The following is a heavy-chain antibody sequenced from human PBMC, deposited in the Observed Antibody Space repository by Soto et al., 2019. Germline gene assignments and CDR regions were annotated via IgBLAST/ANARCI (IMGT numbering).Heavy chain of an antibody. CDR1: GFTFSSYG. J-gene: IGHJ4*02. Sequence: GGSLRLSCAASGFTFSSYGMHWVRQAPGKGLEWVAVIWYDGSNKYYADSVKGRFTISRDNSKNTLYLQMNSLRAEDTAVYYCAKDWLAVRGEPPTDWGQGTLVTVSS. CDR2: IWYDGSNK. D-gene: IGHD3-10*01. V-gene: IGHV3-33*06. CDR3: AKDWLAVRGEPPTD.